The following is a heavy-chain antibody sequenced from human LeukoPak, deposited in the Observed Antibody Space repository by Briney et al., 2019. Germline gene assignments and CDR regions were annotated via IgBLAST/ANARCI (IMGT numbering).Heavy chain of an antibody. V-gene: IGHV4-59*08. CDR2: IYYSGST. CDR3: ARHPVLWFGEFGYFDY. D-gene: IGHD3-10*01. CDR1: GGSISSYY. J-gene: IGHJ4*02. Sequence: SGTLSLTCTVSGGSISSYYWSWIRQPPGKGLEWIGYIYYSGSTNYNPSLKSRVTISVDTSKNQFSLKLSSVTAADTAVYYCARHPVLWFGEFGYFDYWGQGTLVTVSS.